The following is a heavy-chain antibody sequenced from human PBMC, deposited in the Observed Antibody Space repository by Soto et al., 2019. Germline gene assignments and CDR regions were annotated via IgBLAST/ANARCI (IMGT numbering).Heavy chain of an antibody. CDR2: IIPVFQTA. D-gene: IGHD3-22*01. J-gene: IGHJ4*02. Sequence: QEQLVQSGAEVKKPGSSVKVSCKASGGLFSSYRISWVRQVPGQGLEWMGGIIPVFQTAYYTQRSQGRVTITADESTNTAYMELSSLRSEDTAIYYCARGGSGYTWFNEFWGQGTLVTVSS. CDR1: GGLFSSYR. V-gene: IGHV1-69*01. CDR3: ARGGSGYTWFNEF.